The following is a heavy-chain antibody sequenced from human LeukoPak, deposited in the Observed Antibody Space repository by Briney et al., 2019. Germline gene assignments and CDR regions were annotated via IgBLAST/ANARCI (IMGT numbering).Heavy chain of an antibody. CDR1: GYSISSGYY. Sequence: SETLSLTCSVSGYSISSGYYGGWIRQPPGKGLEWIGSIYHNGNTFYNPSLKSRVTISVDTSNNQYSLKLSSVTAADTDVYYCARDTNGYCSGGSCENAFDIWGQGTMVTVSS. CDR2: IYHNGNT. V-gene: IGHV4-38-2*02. CDR3: ARDTNGYCSGGSCENAFDI. D-gene: IGHD2-15*01. J-gene: IGHJ3*02.